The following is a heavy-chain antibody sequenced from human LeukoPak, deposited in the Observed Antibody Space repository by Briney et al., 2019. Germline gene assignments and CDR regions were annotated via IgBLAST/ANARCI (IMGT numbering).Heavy chain of an antibody. Sequence: GGSLRLSCAASGFIFTSYAMSWVRQAQGKGLEWVSAVSRSGGATYYADSVKGRFTISRDNSKSTVYLEMNSLRAEDTAVYFCAKKAQYDGHYPLDYWGQGTLVTVSA. CDR1: GFIFTSYA. J-gene: IGHJ4*02. CDR2: VSRSGGAT. CDR3: AKKAQYDGHYPLDY. V-gene: IGHV3-23*01. D-gene: IGHD4/OR15-4a*01.